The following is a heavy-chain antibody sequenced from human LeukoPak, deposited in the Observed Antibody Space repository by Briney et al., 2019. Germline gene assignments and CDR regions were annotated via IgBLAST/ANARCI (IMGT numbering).Heavy chain of an antibody. CDR1: GFTFENFW. V-gene: IGHV3-74*01. CDR3: ARDRKGSSNYFDY. Sequence: GGSLRLSCAASGFTFENFWMHWVRQVPGKGLVWVSRISSDGGKTDYVDSVKGRFTTSRDNVRNTLDLQMNSLRAEDTAVYYCARDRKGSSNYFDYWGQGTLVTVSS. CDR2: ISSDGGKT. J-gene: IGHJ4*02. D-gene: IGHD6-6*01.